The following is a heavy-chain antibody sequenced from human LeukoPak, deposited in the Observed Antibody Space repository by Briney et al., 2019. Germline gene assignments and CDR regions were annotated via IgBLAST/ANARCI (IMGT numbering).Heavy chain of an antibody. J-gene: IGHJ6*02. Sequence: PSETLSLTCAVYGGSFSGYYWSWIRQPPGKGLEWIGSIYYSGSTYYNPSLKSRVTISVDTSKNQFSLKLSSVTAADTAVYYCASGWLVRSYYGMDVWGQGTTVTVSS. V-gene: IGHV4-34*01. CDR2: IYYSGST. CDR3: ASGWLVRSYYGMDV. CDR1: GGSFSGYY. D-gene: IGHD6-19*01.